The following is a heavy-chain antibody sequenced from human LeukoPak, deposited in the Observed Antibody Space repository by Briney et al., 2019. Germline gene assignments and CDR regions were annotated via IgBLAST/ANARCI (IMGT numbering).Heavy chain of an antibody. Sequence: GGSLRLSCAASGFTFNIYWMSWVRQAPGKGLEYVSVIYSGGSTYYSDSVKGRFTISRDNSKNTLYLQMNSLRAEDTAVYYCARTSSQYVDAFDIWGQGTMVTVSS. CDR3: ARTSSQYVDAFDI. CDR2: IYSGGST. J-gene: IGHJ3*02. D-gene: IGHD2-15*01. V-gene: IGHV3-53*01. CDR1: GFTFNIYW.